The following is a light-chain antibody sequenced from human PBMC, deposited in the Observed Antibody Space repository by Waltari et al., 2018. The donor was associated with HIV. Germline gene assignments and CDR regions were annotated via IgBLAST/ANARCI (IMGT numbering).Light chain of an antibody. Sequence: QSALTQPASVSGSPGQSITISCTGTSSNVGSDDLVSWYQQHPGEAPKLIIYEVTKRPSGVSNRCSGSKSGNTASLTSSGLQAEDEADYYCCSCPRSGIRYVFGTGTKVTVL. CDR3: CSCPRSGIRYV. V-gene: IGLV2-23*02. CDR1: SSNVGSDDL. CDR2: EVT. J-gene: IGLJ1*01.